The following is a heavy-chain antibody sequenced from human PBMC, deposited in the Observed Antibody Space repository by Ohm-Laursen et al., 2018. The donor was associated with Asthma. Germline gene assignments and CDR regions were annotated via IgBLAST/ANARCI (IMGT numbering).Heavy chain of an antibody. CDR3: ARKAGSCISSTCYSLDF. D-gene: IGHD2-15*01. Sequence: GASVKASCKSLGGTFNTYVIGWVRQAPGQGLEWMGGINSVLHTTTYPQKFQGRVTITADESTSTVYMELSGLRSEDTAVYYCARKAGSCISSTCYSLDFWGQGTLVTVSS. CDR2: INSVLHTT. J-gene: IGHJ4*02. V-gene: IGHV1-69*13. CDR1: GGTFNTYV.